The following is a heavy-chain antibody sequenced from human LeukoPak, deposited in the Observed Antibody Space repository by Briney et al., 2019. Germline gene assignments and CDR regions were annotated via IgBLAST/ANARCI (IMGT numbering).Heavy chain of an antibody. Sequence: GGSLRLSCAASGFTFSSYWMSWVRQAPGKGLEWGANIKQDGSEKYYVDSVKGRFTISRDNAKNSLYLQMNSLRAEDTAVYYCARGPDYYDSSGYYPGGDYMDVWGKGTTVTISS. J-gene: IGHJ6*03. D-gene: IGHD3-22*01. CDR1: GFTFSSYW. CDR2: IKQDGSEK. CDR3: ARGPDYYDSSGYYPGGDYMDV. V-gene: IGHV3-7*01.